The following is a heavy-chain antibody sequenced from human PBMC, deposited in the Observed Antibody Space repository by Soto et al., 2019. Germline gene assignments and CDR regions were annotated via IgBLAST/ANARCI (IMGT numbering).Heavy chain of an antibody. CDR3: ATWHEREHAFDV. CDR1: GLTISGKKY. J-gene: IGHJ3*01. Sequence: DVQLVESGGGLIQPGASLRLSCAAFGLTISGKKYVDWVRQAPRKGLEWVSALYDVDGSFYADSVTGRFTTASDSSKTTVYLQMNDLRPDDTAVYYCATWHEREHAFDVWGQGKTVTISS. V-gene: IGHV3-53*01. CDR2: LYDVDGS. D-gene: IGHD1-1*01.